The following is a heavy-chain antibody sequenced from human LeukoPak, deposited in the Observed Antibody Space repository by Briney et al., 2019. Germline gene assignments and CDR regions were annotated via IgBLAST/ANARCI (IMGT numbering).Heavy chain of an antibody. D-gene: IGHD1-26*01. CDR2: INPSGGRT. V-gene: IGHV1-46*01. Sequence: GASVKVSCKASGYTFTSYYMHWVRQAPGQGLEWMGIINPSGGRTSYAQKFQGRVTMTSDTSTSTAYMELSRLRSDDTAVYYCATVRMGATPFDYWGQGTLVTVSS. CDR1: GYTFTSYY. J-gene: IGHJ4*02. CDR3: ATVRMGATPFDY.